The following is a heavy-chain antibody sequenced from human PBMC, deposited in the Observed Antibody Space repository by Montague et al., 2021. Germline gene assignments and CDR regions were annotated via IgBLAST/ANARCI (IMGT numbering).Heavy chain of an antibody. D-gene: IGHD3-22*01. Sequence: SETLSLTCSVSGDSISSYEYYWTWIRQPAGRGLEWIGRVYKRGDTNTNPSLRSRLTLSVDTSKNHFSLKVNSVTAADTAVYYCARQGFYESGGFFIWGLGTLVTVSS. J-gene: IGHJ4*02. V-gene: IGHV4-4*07. CDR2: VYKRGDT. CDR1: GDSISSYEYY. CDR3: ARQGFYESGGFFI.